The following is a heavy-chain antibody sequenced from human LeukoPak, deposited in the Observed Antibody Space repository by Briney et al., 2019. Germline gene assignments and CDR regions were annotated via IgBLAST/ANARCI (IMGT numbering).Heavy chain of an antibody. D-gene: IGHD1-1*01. Sequence: PAETLSLTCSVYGGSFSGYYWTWIRQSPGKGLEWIGEINHSGITNYNPSLKSRATISVDTSKSQFSLKVRSVTAADTAVYFCARRVTTIGRNDIDSWGQGTLVTVSS. J-gene: IGHJ4*02. CDR2: INHSGIT. V-gene: IGHV4-34*01. CDR1: GGSFSGYY. CDR3: ARRVTTIGRNDIDS.